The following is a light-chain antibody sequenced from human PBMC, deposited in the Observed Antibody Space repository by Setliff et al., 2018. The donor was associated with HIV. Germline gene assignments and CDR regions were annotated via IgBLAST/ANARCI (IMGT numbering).Light chain of an antibody. CDR2: DDS. V-gene: IGLV3-21*02. Sequence: SYELTQPPSVSVSPGQTARITCSGDALPKQYAYWYQQKAGQAPVLVVYDDSDRPSGIPERFSGSNSGNTATLTISRVEAGDEADYYCQVWDYSGHPYVFGTGTKVTVL. CDR3: QVWDYSGHPYV. CDR1: ALPKQY. J-gene: IGLJ1*01.